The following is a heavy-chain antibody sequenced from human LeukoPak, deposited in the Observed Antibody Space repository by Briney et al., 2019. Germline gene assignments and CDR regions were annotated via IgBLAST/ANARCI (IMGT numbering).Heavy chain of an antibody. V-gene: IGHV3-11*04. CDR3: ARAHQVDYGGNSGNVDY. D-gene: IGHD4-23*01. J-gene: IGHJ4*02. Sequence: GGSLRLSCAASGFTFSDYYMSWIRQAPGKGLEWVAYISSSGSTIYYADSVKGRFTISRDNAKTSLYLQMHSLRAEDTAVYYCARAHQVDYGGNSGNVDYWGQGTLVTVSS. CDR1: GFTFSDYY. CDR2: ISSSGSTI.